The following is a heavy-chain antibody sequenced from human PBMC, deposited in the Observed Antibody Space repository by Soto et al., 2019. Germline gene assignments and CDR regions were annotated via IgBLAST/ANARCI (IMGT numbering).Heavy chain of an antibody. J-gene: IGHJ4*02. CDR1: GFTVSSSY. CDR2: IYSPGST. V-gene: IGHV3-53*01. Sequence: GGSLRLSCAASGFTVSSSYMSWVRQAPGKGLEWVSTIYSPGSTYYADSVKGRFTISRDNSKNTLYLQMNSLRAEDTAVYYCARGLVGATTAFDCWGQGTLVTVSS. D-gene: IGHD1-26*01. CDR3: ARGLVGATTAFDC.